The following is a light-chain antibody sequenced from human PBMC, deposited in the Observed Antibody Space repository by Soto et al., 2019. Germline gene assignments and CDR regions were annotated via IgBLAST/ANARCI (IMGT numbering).Light chain of an antibody. CDR3: QSYDSSLSIWV. J-gene: IGLJ3*02. Sequence: QSVLTQPPSASGTPGQRVTVSCSGSSSNIGSNYVYWYQHLPGTAPKLLIYGNNNRPSGVPDRFSGSKSGTSASLAIAGLQAEDEADYSCQSYDSSLSIWVFGGGTKLTVL. CDR1: SSNIGSNY. V-gene: IGLV1-40*01. CDR2: GNN.